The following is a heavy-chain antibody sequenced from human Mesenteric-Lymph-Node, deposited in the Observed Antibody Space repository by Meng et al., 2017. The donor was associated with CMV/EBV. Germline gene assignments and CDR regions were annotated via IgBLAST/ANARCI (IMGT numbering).Heavy chain of an antibody. CDR3: ASVGGVLWFGEPFAF. CDR1: GDSISNYY. Sequence: GSLRLSCTVSGDSISNYYWSWVRQPPGKGLEWIGYIHYSGTANHNASLKSRVSTAIDTSKNQFSLKLSSVTAADTAVYYCASVGGVLWFGEPFAFWGQGTMVTVSS. J-gene: IGHJ3*01. D-gene: IGHD3-10*01. V-gene: IGHV4-59*12. CDR2: IHYSGTA.